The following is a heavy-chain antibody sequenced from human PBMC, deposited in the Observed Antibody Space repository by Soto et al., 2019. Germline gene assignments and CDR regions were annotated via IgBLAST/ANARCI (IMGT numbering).Heavy chain of an antibody. V-gene: IGHV4-61*01. Sequence: QVQLQESGPGLVKPSETLSLTCTVSGGSVSGGSYYWSWIRQPPGKGLEWIGYIYYSGSTNYNPSLKGRATMSVDTSKNQFSLKLSSVTAADTAVYYCARDGDYFDYWGQGTLVTVSS. CDR1: GGSVSGGSYY. CDR3: ARDGDYFDY. CDR2: IYYSGST. J-gene: IGHJ4*02.